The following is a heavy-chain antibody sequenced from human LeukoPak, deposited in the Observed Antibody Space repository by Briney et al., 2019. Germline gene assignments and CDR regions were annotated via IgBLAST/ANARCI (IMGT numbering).Heavy chain of an antibody. J-gene: IGHJ3*02. V-gene: IGHV4-34*01. CDR2: INHSGST. D-gene: IGHD3-10*01. CDR1: GGSFSGYY. CDR3: ARGGVFDI. Sequence: PETLSLTCAVYGGSFSGYYWSWIRQPPGKGLEWIGEINHSGSTNYNPSLKSRATISVDTSKNQFSLKLSSLTAADTSVYYCARGGVFDIWGQGTMVTVSS.